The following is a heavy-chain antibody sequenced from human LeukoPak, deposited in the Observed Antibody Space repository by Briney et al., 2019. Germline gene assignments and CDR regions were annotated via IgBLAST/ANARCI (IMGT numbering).Heavy chain of an antibody. CDR1: GFTLSGNW. D-gene: IGHD2-15*01. CDR2: LNSDGNST. Sequence: PGGSLRLSCAASGFTLSGNWLHGVRHAPRKGLVWVSHLNSDGNSTSYADTVKGRFTISRDNAKNTLYLQMNSLRAEDTAAYYCARRDNYDYGGQGTLDTVP. J-gene: IGHJ4*02. V-gene: IGHV3-74*01. CDR3: ARRDNYDY.